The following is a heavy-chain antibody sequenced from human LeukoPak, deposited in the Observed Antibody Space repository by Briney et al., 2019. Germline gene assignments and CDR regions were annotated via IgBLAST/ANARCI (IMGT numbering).Heavy chain of an antibody. J-gene: IGHJ6*03. CDR1: GYTFTGYY. CDR2: INPNSGGT. Sequence: AASVKVSCKASGYTFTGYYMHWVRQAPGQGVEWMGWINPNSGGTNYAQKFQGRVTMTRDTSIRTAYMEVSRLRYDDTAVYYCARDPTRRPDIVVVPATSTPYYYYYMDVWGKGTTVTVSS. CDR3: ARDPTRRPDIVVVPATSTPYYYYYMDV. D-gene: IGHD2-2*01. V-gene: IGHV1-2*02.